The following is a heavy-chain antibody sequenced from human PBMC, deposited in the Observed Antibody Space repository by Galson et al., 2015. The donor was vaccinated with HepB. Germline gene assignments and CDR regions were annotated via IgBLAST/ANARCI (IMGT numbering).Heavy chain of an antibody. V-gene: IGHV4-59*01. CDR1: GGSFSGYY. D-gene: IGHD3-10*01. Sequence: ETLSLTCAVYGGSFSGYYWSWIRQSPGKGLEWIGYIYYSGSTNYNPSLKSRVTISVDTSKNQFSLKLSSVTAADTAVYYCARLSSTYYYGSGSRDAFDIWGQGTMVTVSS. CDR3: ARLSSTYYYGSGSRDAFDI. J-gene: IGHJ3*02. CDR2: IYYSGST.